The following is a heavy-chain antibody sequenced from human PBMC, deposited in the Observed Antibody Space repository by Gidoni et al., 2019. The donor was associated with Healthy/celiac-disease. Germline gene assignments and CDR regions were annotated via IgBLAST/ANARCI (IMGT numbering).Heavy chain of an antibody. V-gene: IGHV3-30-3*01. CDR3: ARDIQLSVAGHGDDAFDI. CDR2: ISYDGSNK. Sequence: QVQLVESGGGVVQPGRSLRLSCAASGFTFRSYAMHWVRQAPGKGLEWVAVISYDGSNKYYADSVKGRFTISRDNSKNTLYLQMNSLRAEDTAVYYCARDIQLSVAGHGDDAFDIWGQGTMVTVSS. D-gene: IGHD6-19*01. J-gene: IGHJ3*02. CDR1: GFTFRSYA.